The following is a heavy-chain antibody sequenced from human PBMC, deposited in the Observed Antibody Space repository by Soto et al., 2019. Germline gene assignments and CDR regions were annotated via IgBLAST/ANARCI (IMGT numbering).Heavy chain of an antibody. V-gene: IGHV6-1*01. J-gene: IGHJ4*01. CDR2: TYYRSKWYY. CDR3: ARGEQYSGRIFDY. D-gene: IGHD1-26*01. Sequence: SQTLSLTCAITGDSVSSNSAGWSWVRQSPSRGLEWLGRTYYRSKWYYEYAVSVRGRITINPDTSKNQYSLQLNSVTPEDTAVYFCARGEQYSGRIFDYWGQGTLVTVS. CDR1: GDSVSSNSAG.